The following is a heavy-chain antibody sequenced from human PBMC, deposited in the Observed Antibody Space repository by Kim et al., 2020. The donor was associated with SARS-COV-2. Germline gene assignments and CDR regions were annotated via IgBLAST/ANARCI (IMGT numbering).Heavy chain of an antibody. V-gene: IGHV5-51*01. Sequence: FQGQVTISADKSISTAYLQWSSLKASDTAMYYCARHLIRGSGWYEHFDYWGQGTLVTVSS. CDR3: ARHLIRGSGWYEHFDY. J-gene: IGHJ4*02. D-gene: IGHD6-19*01.